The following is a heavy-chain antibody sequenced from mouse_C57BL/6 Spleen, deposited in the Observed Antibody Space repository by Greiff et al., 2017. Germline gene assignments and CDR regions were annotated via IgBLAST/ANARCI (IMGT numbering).Heavy chain of an antibody. D-gene: IGHD1-1*01. CDR1: GYTFTSYW. J-gene: IGHJ2*01. Sequence: VQLQQPGTELVKPGASVKLSCKASGYTFTSYWMPWVKQRPGQGLEWIGNINPSNGGTNYNEKFKSKATLTVDKSSSTAYMQLSSLTSEDSAVYYCARSLGYGSGLPFDYWGQGTTVTVSS. CDR2: INPSNGGT. V-gene: IGHV1-53*01. CDR3: ARSLGYGSGLPFDY.